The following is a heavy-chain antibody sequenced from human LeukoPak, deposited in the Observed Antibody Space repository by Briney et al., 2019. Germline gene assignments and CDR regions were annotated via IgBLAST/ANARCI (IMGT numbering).Heavy chain of an antibody. J-gene: IGHJ6*03. CDR3: ARSVEGYCRGCSCYYYSYYMDV. CDR1: GGSVSRSPYY. V-gene: IGHV4-61*01. Sequence: SETLSLTCTVSGGSVSRSPYYWGWIRQAPGKVLEWIGYIHYSRSTNYNPSLKSRVTISVDTSKNQFSLKLSSVTAADTAVYYCARSVEGYCRGCSCYYYSYYMDVWGKGTTVTVSS. CDR2: IHYSRST. D-gene: IGHD2-15*01.